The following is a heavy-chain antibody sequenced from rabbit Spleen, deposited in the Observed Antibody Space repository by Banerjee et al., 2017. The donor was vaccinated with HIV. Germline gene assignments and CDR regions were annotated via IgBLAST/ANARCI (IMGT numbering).Heavy chain of an antibody. CDR3: ARDTSSSFSSYGMAL. CDR2: IYSVIDYT. J-gene: IGHJ6*01. V-gene: IGHV1S40*01. D-gene: IGHD1-1*01. CDR1: GFSFSSGYD. Sequence: QSLEESGGGLVKPGASLTLTCTASGFSFSSGYDMCWVRQAPGKGLEWIGSIYSVIDYTYYASWVKGRFTISKTASTTVTLQMTSLTVADTATYFCARDTSSSFSSYGMALWGQGTLVTVS.